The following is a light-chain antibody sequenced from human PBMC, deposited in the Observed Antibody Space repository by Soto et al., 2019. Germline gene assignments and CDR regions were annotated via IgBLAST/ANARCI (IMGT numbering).Light chain of an antibody. CDR3: QQYDNSPIT. CDR1: QSVSIL. J-gene: IGKJ5*01. Sequence: EIVLTQSPGTLSLSPGERATLSCSARQSVSILLAWYQQKPGQAPRLLIYGASSRATSIPDRFSGTGSETDFTLTISRLEPEDFAVYYCQQYDNSPITFGQGTRLEIK. V-gene: IGKV3-20*01. CDR2: GAS.